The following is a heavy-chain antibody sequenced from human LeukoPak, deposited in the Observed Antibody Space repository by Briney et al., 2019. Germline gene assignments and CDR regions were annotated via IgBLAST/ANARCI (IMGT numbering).Heavy chain of an antibody. Sequence: GGTLRLSCAASGFSFSTYDMNWVRQAPGKGLEWISTISGRDLTTHYADSVKGRFTISRDNSKNTLYLQMNSLSADDTAIYYCAKDCGELFYRPFDCWGQGILVTVSS. J-gene: IGHJ4*02. CDR2: ISGRDLTT. D-gene: IGHD3-10*01. V-gene: IGHV3-23*01. CDR1: GFSFSTYD. CDR3: AKDCGELFYRPFDC.